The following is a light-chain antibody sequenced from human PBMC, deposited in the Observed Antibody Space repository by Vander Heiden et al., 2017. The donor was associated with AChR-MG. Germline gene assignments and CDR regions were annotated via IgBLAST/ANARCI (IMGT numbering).Light chain of an antibody. V-gene: IGKV1-5*03. CDR3: QQDNSYPLT. J-gene: IGKJ4*01. CDR2: KAS. CDR1: HNIYTW. Sequence: DIQMTQSPSTLSASVGDRVTITCRASHNIYTWLAWHQHKPQKAPKLLIYKASSLESGVPSRFSGSGSGTEFTLTISRLQPDDFATYYCQQDNSYPLTFGGGTKVEIK.